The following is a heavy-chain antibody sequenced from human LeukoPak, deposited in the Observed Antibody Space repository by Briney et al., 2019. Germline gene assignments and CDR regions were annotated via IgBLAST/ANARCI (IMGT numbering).Heavy chain of an antibody. CDR2: IYYSGST. J-gene: IGHJ6*02. CDR3: AREEVYYGMDV. CDR1: GGPISSYY. V-gene: IGHV4-59*01. Sequence: SETLSLTCTVSGGPISSYYWSWIRQPPGKGLEWIGYIYYSGSTNYNPSLKSRVTISVDTSKNQFSLKLSSVTAADTAVYYCAREEVYYGMDVWGQGTTVTVSS.